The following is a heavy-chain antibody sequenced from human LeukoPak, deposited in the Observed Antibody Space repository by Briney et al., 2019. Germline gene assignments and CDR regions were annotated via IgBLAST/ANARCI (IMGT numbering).Heavy chain of an antibody. CDR2: TYYRSKWYN. CDR3: ARSHQGCFDY. Sequence: SQTLSLTCAISGDSVSSNSAAWNWIRQSPSRGLEWLGTTYYRSKWYNDYAESVKGRVTINPDTSKSQFSLRPNSVTPDDTAVYYCARSHQGCFDYWGQGTLVTVSS. V-gene: IGHV6-1*01. CDR1: GDSVSSNSAA. J-gene: IGHJ4*02.